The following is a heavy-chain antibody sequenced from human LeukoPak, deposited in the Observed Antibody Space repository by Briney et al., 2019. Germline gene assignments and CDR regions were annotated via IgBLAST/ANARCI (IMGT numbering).Heavy chain of an antibody. V-gene: IGHV3-23*01. J-gene: IGHJ4*02. CDR2: ISGSGDST. CDR1: GFTFSSYA. Sequence: GGSLRLSCAASGFTFSSYAMSWVRQAPGKGLEWVSAISGSGDSTYYADSVKGRFTISRDNSKKTLYLQMSSLRAEDTAVYYCAKGTLGYCSGGSCYSGYWGQGTLVTVSS. CDR3: AKGTLGYCSGGSCYSGY. D-gene: IGHD2-15*01.